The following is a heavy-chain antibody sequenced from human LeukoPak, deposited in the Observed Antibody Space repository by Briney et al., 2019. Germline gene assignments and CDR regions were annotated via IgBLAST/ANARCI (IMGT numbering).Heavy chain of an antibody. CDR2: INPADSDT. Sequence: GESLKISCKVSGYRFTDYWIAWVRQMPGKGLEWMGIINPADSDTRYSPSFQGQVTISADKSISTAYLQWSSLKASDTAMYYCARGTGVRYCSNGVCYTSDYWGQGTLVTVSS. J-gene: IGHJ4*02. D-gene: IGHD2-8*01. V-gene: IGHV5-51*01. CDR1: GYRFTDYW. CDR3: ARGTGVRYCSNGVCYTSDY.